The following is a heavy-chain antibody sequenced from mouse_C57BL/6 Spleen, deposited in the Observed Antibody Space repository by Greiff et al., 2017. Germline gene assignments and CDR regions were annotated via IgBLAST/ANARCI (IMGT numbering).Heavy chain of an antibody. D-gene: IGHD2-2*01. V-gene: IGHV1-47*01. CDR1: GYTFTTYP. CDR2: FHPYNDDT. CDR3: ARRGYDGGAMDY. Sequence: VQVVESGAELVKPGASVKMSCKASGYTFTTYPIEWMKQNHGKSLEWIGNFHPYNDDTKYNEKFKGKATLTVEKSSSTVYLELSRLTSDDSAVYYCARRGYDGGAMDYWGQGTSVTVSS. J-gene: IGHJ4*01.